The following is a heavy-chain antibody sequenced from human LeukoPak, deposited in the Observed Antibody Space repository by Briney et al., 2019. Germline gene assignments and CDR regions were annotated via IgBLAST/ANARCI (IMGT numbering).Heavy chain of an antibody. V-gene: IGHV3-11*04. CDR1: GFTFSDYY. CDR3: AREYYYGSGSYHY. D-gene: IGHD3-10*01. CDR2: ISSSGSSI. Sequence: PGGSLRLSCAASGFTFSDYYMSWIRQAPGKGLEWVSYISSSGSSIYYADSVKGRFTISRDNAKNSLYLQMNSLRAEDTAVYYCAREYYYGSGSYHYWGQGTLVTVSS. J-gene: IGHJ4*02.